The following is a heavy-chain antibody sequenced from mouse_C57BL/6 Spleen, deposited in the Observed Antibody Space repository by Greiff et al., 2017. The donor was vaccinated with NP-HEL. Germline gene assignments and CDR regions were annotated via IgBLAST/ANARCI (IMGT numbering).Heavy chain of an antibody. V-gene: IGHV5-6*01. Sequence: EVKLMESGGDLVKPGGSLKLSCAASGFTFSSYGMSWVRQTPDKRLEWVATISSGGSYTYYPDSVKGRFTISRDNAKNTLYLQMSSLKSEDTAMYYCARHLPITTVVAKGYFDVWGTGTTVTVSS. CDR2: ISSGGSYT. J-gene: IGHJ1*03. CDR1: GFTFSSYG. CDR3: ARHLPITTVVAKGYFDV. D-gene: IGHD1-1*01.